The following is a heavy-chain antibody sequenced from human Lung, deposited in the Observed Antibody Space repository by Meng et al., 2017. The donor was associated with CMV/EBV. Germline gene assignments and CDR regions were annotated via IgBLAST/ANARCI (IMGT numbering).Heavy chain of an antibody. CDR2: MNPNSGNT. J-gene: IGHJ5*02. Sequence: SXXVSXXASGYTFSTYDINWVRQATGQGLEWMGWMNPNSGNTGYAQKFQGRVTMTRNTSISTAYMELSDLRSEDTAVYYCARDLRGGYQGMGEFRNNWFDPWXQGTLVTVSS. D-gene: IGHD3-16*01. CDR3: ARDLRGGYQGMGEFRNNWFDP. V-gene: IGHV1-8*01. CDR1: GYTFSTYD.